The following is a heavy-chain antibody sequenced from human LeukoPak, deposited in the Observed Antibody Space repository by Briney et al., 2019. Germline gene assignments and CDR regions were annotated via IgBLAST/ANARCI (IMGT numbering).Heavy chain of an antibody. J-gene: IGHJ5*02. Sequence: SETLSLTCTVSGGSISSSSYYWGWIRQPPGKGLEWIGEINHSGSTNYNPSLKSRVTISVDTSKNQFSLKLGSVTAADTAVYYCARQRLRYFDPKDPKTVWGPWGKSWFDPWGQGTLVTVSS. V-gene: IGHV4-39*01. D-gene: IGHD3-9*01. CDR1: GGSISSSSYY. CDR3: ARQRLRYFDPKDPKTVWGPWGKSWFDP. CDR2: INHSGST.